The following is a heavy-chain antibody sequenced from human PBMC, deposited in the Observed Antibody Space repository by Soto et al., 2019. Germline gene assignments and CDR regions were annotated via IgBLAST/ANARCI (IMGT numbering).Heavy chain of an antibody. J-gene: IGHJ4*02. V-gene: IGHV4-39*01. Sequence: SETLSLTCIVSGGSISSSSYYWGWIRQPPGKGLEWIGSIYYSGSTYYNPSLKSRVTISVDTSKNQFSLKLSSVTAADTAVYYCARQIYSGYRDPGWPDYWGQGTLVTVSS. CDR2: IYYSGST. CDR1: GGSISSSSYY. CDR3: ARQIYSGYRDPGWPDY. D-gene: IGHD5-12*01.